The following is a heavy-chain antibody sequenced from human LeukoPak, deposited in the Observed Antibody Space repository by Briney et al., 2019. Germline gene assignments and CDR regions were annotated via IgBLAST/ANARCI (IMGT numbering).Heavy chain of an antibody. Sequence: GESLKISCQGAGYSFSAHWIRWVRQMPGKGLEWMGRIDPSDSHINYSPSFQGHVTISLDKSISTAYLQWSSLKASDTAMYYCASGYAGDFDYWGQGTLVTVSS. CDR3: ASGYAGDFDY. V-gene: IGHV5-10-1*01. CDR1: GYSFSAHW. D-gene: IGHD2-2*03. J-gene: IGHJ4*02. CDR2: IDPSDSHI.